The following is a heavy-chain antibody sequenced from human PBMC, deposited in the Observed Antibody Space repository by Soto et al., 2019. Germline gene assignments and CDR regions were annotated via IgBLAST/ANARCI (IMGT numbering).Heavy chain of an antibody. J-gene: IGHJ5*02. Sequence: ASVKFSCKSSGYTFTGYYMHWVRQAPGQGLEWMGWINPNSGGTNYAQKFQGWVTMTRDTSISTAYMELSRLRSDDTAVYYCAREGYCNNSVCYTWVDPWGQGPLVTVS. CDR3: AREGYCNNSVCYTWVDP. CDR2: INPNSGGT. D-gene: IGHD2-8*01. V-gene: IGHV1-2*04. CDR1: GYTFTGYY.